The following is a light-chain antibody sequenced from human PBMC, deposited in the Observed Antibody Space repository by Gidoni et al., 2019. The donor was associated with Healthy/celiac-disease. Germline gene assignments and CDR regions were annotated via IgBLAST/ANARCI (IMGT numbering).Light chain of an antibody. CDR2: GAS. V-gene: IGKV3-20*01. Sequence: EIVLTQSPGTLSLSPGERATLSCRASQSDSSSYLAWYQQKPGQAPRLLIYGASSRATGIPDRFSGSGSGTDFTLTISRLEPEDFAVYYCQQYGSSGVWTFGQGTKLEIK. CDR1: QSDSSSY. CDR3: QQYGSSGVWT. J-gene: IGKJ2*02.